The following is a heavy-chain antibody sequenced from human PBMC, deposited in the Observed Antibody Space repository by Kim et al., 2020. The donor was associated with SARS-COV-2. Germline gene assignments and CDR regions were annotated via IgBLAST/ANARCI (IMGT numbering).Heavy chain of an antibody. D-gene: IGHD3-3*01. CDR2: IYYSGST. J-gene: IGHJ6*02. CDR1: GGSISSYY. CDR3: ARAQGITIFGVVPPGGYYGMDV. V-gene: IGHV4-59*01. Sequence: SETLSLTCTVSGGSISSYYWSWIRQPPGKGLEWIGYIYYSGSTNYNPSLKSRVTISVDMSKNQLSLKLSSVTAADTAVYYCARAQGITIFGVVPPGGYYGMDVGGQGTAVTVSS.